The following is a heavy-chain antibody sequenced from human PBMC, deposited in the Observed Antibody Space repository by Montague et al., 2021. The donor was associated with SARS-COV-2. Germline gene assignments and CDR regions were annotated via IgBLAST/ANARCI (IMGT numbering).Heavy chain of an antibody. CDR3: ARGVPGY. CDR1: GGSFSGYN. Sequence: SETLSLTCAVYGGSFSGYNWGWVRHSPGKGLEWIGQINDSGGTKYNPSLKSRVTISLDTSKNQFSLKLSSVTAADTAVYYCARGVPGYWGQGTLATVSS. D-gene: IGHD4/OR15-4a*01. CDR2: INDSGGT. J-gene: IGHJ4*02. V-gene: IGHV4-34*01.